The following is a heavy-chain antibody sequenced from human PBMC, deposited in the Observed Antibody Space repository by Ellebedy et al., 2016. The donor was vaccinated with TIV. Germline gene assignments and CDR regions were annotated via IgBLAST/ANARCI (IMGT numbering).Heavy chain of an antibody. J-gene: IGHJ4*02. V-gene: IGHV3-23*01. CDR3: AKWGSGWYSFDY. D-gene: IGHD6-19*01. CDR1: GFTFSSYA. Sequence: PGGSLRLSCAASGFTFSSYAMSWVRQAPGKGLDWVSAISGSGGSTYYADSVKGRFTISRDNSKNTRYLQMNSLRAEDTAVYYCAKWGSGWYSFDYWGQGTLVTVSS. CDR2: ISGSGGST.